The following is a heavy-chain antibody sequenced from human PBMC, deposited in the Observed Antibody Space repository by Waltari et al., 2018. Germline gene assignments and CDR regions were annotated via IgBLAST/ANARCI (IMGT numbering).Heavy chain of an antibody. CDR2: IYSGGTT. CDR1: GLTVSGTN. V-gene: IGHV3-53*01. D-gene: IGHD6-19*01. CDR3: ATDGRGSGAWAYYFDY. J-gene: IGHJ4*02. Sequence: EVQLVESGGGLIQPGGSWRRSCAASGLTVSGTNLSWVRQAPGKGLGWVSVIYSGGTTYYADAVKGRFTISRDNSKNTLYLQMNSLRAEDTAVYYCATDGRGSGAWAYYFDYWGQGTLVTVSS.